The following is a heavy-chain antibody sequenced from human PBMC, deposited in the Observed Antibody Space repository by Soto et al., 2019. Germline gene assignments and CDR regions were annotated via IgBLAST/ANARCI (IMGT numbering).Heavy chain of an antibody. J-gene: IGHJ5*02. CDR3: ATRRSNWFDP. CDR1: GGSISSGDYY. CDR2: IYYSGST. V-gene: IGHV4-31*03. Sequence: SETLSLTCTVSGGSISSGDYYWSWIRQHPGKGLEWIGYIYYSGSTYYNPSHKSRVTISVDTSKNQFSLKLSSVTAADTAVYYCATRRSNWFDPWGQGTLVTVSS.